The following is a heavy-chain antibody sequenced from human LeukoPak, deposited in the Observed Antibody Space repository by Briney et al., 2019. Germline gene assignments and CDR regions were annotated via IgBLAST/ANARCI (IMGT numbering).Heavy chain of an antibody. CDR3: ARDQERSYGMDV. D-gene: IGHD5-24*01. J-gene: IGHJ6*02. V-gene: IGHV3-66*01. Sequence: GGSLRLSCAASGFTVSSKYMRWVRQAPGKGLEWVSVIYSGGSTYYADSVKGRFTISRDNSKNTLYLHMNSLRAEDTAVYYCARDQERSYGMDVWGQGTTVTVSS. CDR1: GFTVSSKY. CDR2: IYSGGST.